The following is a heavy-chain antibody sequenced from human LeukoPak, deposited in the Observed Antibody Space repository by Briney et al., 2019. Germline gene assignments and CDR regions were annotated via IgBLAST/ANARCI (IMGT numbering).Heavy chain of an antibody. Sequence: GGSLRLSCEASGFIFNNYWMSWVRQTPGEGLEWVANIKEDGSEQYYVDSVKGRFTITRDNAKNLLYLQVNSLRAEDTAVYYCARDVSNSGWYEGTFDVWGQGTMVTVSS. CDR3: ARDVSNSGWYEGTFDV. D-gene: IGHD6-19*01. J-gene: IGHJ3*01. CDR1: GFIFNNYW. V-gene: IGHV3-7*03. CDR2: IKEDGSEQ.